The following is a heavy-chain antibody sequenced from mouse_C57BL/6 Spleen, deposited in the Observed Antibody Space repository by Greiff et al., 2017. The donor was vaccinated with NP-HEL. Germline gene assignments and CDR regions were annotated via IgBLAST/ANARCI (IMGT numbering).Heavy chain of an antibody. CDR2: IDPENGDT. J-gene: IGHJ2*01. CDR1: GFNIKDDY. Sequence: VQLQQSGAELVRPGASVKLSCTASGFNIKDDYMHWVKQRPEQGLEWIGWIDPENGDTEYFSKFQGKATITADTSSNTAYLQLSSLTSEDTAVYCCTTNYGSRVWGQGTTLTVSS. V-gene: IGHV14-4*01. CDR3: TTNYGSRV. D-gene: IGHD1-1*01.